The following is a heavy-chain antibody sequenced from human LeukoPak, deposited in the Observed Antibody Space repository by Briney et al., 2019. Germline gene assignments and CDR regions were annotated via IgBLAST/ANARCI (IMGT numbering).Heavy chain of an antibody. Sequence: ASVKVSCKASGYTFTSYGISWVRQAPGQGLEWMGWNSAYNGNTNYAQKLQGRVTMTTDTSTSTAYMELRSLRSDDTAVYYCARVESPYCSGGSCPRYNWFDPWGQGTLVTVSS. V-gene: IGHV1-18*01. D-gene: IGHD2-15*01. CDR3: ARVESPYCSGGSCPRYNWFDP. J-gene: IGHJ5*02. CDR2: NSAYNGNT. CDR1: GYTFTSYG.